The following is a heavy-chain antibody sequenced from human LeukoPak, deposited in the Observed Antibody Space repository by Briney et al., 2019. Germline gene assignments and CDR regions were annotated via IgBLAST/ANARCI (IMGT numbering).Heavy chain of an antibody. CDR2: ISYDGSNK. Sequence: GGSLRLSCAASGFTFRSFGMHWVRQAPGKGLEWVAVISYDGSNKYYGDSVKGRLTISRDNSKNMLYLQMDSLRAEDTAVYYCARLDYWGQGTLVTVSS. CDR1: GFTFRSFG. V-gene: IGHV3-30*03. J-gene: IGHJ4*02. CDR3: ARLDY.